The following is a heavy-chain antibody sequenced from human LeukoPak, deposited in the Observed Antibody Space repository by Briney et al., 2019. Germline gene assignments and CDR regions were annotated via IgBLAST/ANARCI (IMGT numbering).Heavy chain of an antibody. CDR1: GGTFSSYA. CDR2: IIPIFCTA. J-gene: IGHJ4*02. D-gene: IGHD5-18*01. V-gene: IGHV1-69*06. CDR3: VRYSYGNDYFDY. Sequence: ASVKVSCKASGGTFSSYAISWVRQAPGQGLEWMGGIIPIFCTANYAQKFQGRVTITADKSTSTAYMELSSLRSEDTAVYYCVRYSYGNDYFDYWGQGTLVTVSS.